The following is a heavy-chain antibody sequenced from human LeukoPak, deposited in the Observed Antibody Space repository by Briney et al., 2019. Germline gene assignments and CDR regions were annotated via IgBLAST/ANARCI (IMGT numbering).Heavy chain of an antibody. Sequence: GGSLRLSCAASGFTFSDYTMNWGRQAPGKGLEWLSSIGTAGNYIFYADSVQGRFTNPRDNANHQLHVAMMSQRADDAATYNVAPNLFVASASCLWGQGTLVTVSS. CDR3: APNLFVASASCL. D-gene: IGHD2-2*01. CDR1: GFTFSDYT. CDR2: IGTAGNYI. V-gene: IGHV3-21*01. J-gene: IGHJ4*02.